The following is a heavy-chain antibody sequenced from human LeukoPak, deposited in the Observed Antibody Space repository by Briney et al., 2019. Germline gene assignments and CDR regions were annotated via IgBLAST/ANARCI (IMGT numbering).Heavy chain of an antibody. CDR1: GCTFTSYH. CDR3: ARGRRDAYNPFDY. J-gene: IGHJ4*02. D-gene: IGHD5-24*01. Sequence: GASVKVSCKASGCTFTSYHIHWVRQAPGQGLEWVGVITPSGDYTSCAQRFQGRVTMTRDTSTSTVYMELSSLTSQDTAVYYCARGRRDAYNPFDYWGQGTLVTVSS. V-gene: IGHV1-46*01. CDR2: ITPSGDYT.